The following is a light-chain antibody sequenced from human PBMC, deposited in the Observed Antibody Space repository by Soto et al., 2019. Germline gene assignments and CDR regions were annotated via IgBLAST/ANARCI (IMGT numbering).Light chain of an antibody. V-gene: IGLV1-44*01. CDR3: ASWDDSLNAPV. CDR1: TSNIGRND. J-gene: IGLJ2*01. Sequence: QSVLTQPPSASGTPGQRVSISCSGSTSNIGRNDVNWYQQLPGTAPKLLIYGHNQRPSGVPERFSGSKSGTSASLAISGLQSEDEADYFWASWDDSLNAPVFGGGTKLTVL. CDR2: GHN.